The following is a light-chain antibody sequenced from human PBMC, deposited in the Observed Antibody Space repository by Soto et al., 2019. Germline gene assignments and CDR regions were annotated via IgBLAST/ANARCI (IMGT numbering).Light chain of an antibody. CDR2: GAS. J-gene: IGKJ4*01. V-gene: IGKV3-20*01. Sequence: EIVLTQSPGTLSLSPGERATLSCRASQRVSSSYLAWYQQKPGQAPRLLIYGASSRATGIPDRFSGSGSGTDFTLTISRLEPEDFAVYYCQQYGSTPLLTFVGGTKVEIK. CDR3: QQYGSTPLLT. CDR1: QRVSSSY.